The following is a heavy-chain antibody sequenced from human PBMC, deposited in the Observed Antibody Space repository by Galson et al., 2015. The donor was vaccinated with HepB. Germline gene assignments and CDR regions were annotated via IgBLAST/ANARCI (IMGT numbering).Heavy chain of an antibody. V-gene: IGHV3-30-3*01. J-gene: IGHJ4*02. CDR1: GFTFSSYA. Sequence: SLRLSCAASGFTFSSYAMHWVRQAPGKGLEWVAVISYDGSNKYYADSVKGRFTISRDNSKNTLYLQMNSLRAEDTAVYYCARDGGGWPASYYFDYWGQGTQVTVSS. CDR2: ISYDGSNK. CDR3: ARDGGGWPASYYFDY. D-gene: IGHD2-2*01.